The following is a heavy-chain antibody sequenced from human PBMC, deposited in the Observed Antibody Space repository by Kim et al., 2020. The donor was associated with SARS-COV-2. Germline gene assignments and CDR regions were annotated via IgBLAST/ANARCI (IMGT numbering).Heavy chain of an antibody. CDR1: GFTFSDSA. CDR2: VRSKANSYAT. V-gene: IGHV3-73*01. CDR3: TSGASVVDVTGFDY. D-gene: IGHD2-15*01. Sequence: GGSLRLSCAASGFTFSDSAMHWVRQASGKGLEWIGRVRSKANSYATAYAASVKGRFTISRDDSKNTAYLQMNSLKTEDTAVYYCTSGASVVDVTGFDYWGQETLVTVSS. J-gene: IGHJ4*02.